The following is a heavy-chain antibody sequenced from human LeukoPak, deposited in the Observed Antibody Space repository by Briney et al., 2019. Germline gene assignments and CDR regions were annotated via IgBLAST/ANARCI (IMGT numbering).Heavy chain of an antibody. CDR1: GFTFSSYG. CDR2: ISYGGSNK. V-gene: IGHV3-30*18. Sequence: GGSLRLSRAASGFTFSSYGMHWVRQAPGKGLEWVAVISYGGSNKYYADSVKGRFTISRDNSKNTLYLQMNSLRAEDTAVYYCAKVWEMATIDAFDIWGQGTMVTVSS. J-gene: IGHJ3*02. CDR3: AKVWEMATIDAFDI. D-gene: IGHD5-24*01.